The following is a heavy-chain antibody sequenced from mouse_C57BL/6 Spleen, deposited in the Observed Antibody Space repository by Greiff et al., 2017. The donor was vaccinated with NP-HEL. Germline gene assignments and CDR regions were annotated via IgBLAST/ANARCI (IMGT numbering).Heavy chain of an antibody. J-gene: IGHJ3*01. CDR3: AREYDGFAY. CDR2: IDPSDSYT. V-gene: IGHV1-69*01. D-gene: IGHD2-14*01. Sequence: QVQLQQPGAELVMPGASVKLSCKASGYTFTSYWMHWVKQRPGQGLEWIGEIDPSDSYTTYNQKFKGKSTLTVDKSSSTAYMQLSSLTSEDSAVYYCAREYDGFAYGGQGTLVTVSA. CDR1: GYTFTSYW.